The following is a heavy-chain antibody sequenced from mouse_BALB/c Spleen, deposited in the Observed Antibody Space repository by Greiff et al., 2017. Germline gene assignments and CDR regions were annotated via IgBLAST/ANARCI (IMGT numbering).Heavy chain of an antibody. CDR2: IYPGNVNT. J-gene: IGHJ4*01. CDR1: GYTFTSYY. D-gene: IGHD2-14*01. V-gene: IGHV1S56*01. Sequence: QVQLKESGPELVKPGASVRISCKASGYTFTSYYIHWVKQRPGQGLEWIGWIYPGNVNTKYNEKFKGKATLTADKSSSTAYMQLSSLTSEDSAVYFCASYRYAMDYWGQGTSVTVSS. CDR3: ASYRYAMDY.